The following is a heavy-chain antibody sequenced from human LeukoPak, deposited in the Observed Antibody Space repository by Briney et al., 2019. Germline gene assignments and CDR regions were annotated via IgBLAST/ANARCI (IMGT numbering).Heavy chain of an antibody. V-gene: IGHV4-59*11. Sequence: RPSETLSLTCTVSDGSISSHFWSWIRQPPGKGLEWIGYMHSSGSTSYNPSLRSRVTTSADTSKNQFSLRLNSVTAADTAVYYCARDTSDYPYFFDYWGQGTLVTVSS. CDR3: ARDTSDYPYFFDY. CDR1: DGSISSHF. CDR2: MHSSGST. J-gene: IGHJ4*02. D-gene: IGHD4-11*01.